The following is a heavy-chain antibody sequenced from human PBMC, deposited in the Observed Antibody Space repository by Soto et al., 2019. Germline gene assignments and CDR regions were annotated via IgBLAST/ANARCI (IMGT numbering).Heavy chain of an antibody. J-gene: IGHJ4*02. CDR2: ISAYNGNT. Sequence: ASVKVSCKASGYTFTSYGISWVRQAPGQGLEWMGWISAYNGNTNYAQKLQGRVTMTTDTSTSTAYMELRSLSSDDTAVYYCARDGGYDILTGSLTSSFDYWGQGTLVTVSS. D-gene: IGHD3-9*01. CDR1: GYTFTSYG. CDR3: ARDGGYDILTGSLTSSFDY. V-gene: IGHV1-18*01.